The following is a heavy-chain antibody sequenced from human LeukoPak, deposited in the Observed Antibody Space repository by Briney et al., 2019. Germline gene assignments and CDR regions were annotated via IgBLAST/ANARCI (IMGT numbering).Heavy chain of an antibody. Sequence: SETLSLTCTVSGGSISSYYWSWIRQPAGKGLEWIGRIYTSGSTNYNPSLKSRVTMPVDTSKNQFSLKLSSVTAADTAVYYCARVARSGSWASFDYWGQGTLVTVSS. V-gene: IGHV4-4*07. J-gene: IGHJ4*02. CDR1: GGSISSYY. CDR2: IYTSGST. CDR3: ARVARSGSWASFDY. D-gene: IGHD1-26*01.